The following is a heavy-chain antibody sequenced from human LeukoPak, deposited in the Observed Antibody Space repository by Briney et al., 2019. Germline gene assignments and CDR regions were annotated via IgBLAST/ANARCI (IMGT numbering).Heavy chain of an antibody. D-gene: IGHD3-10*01. Sequence: PSGGSLRLSCAASGFTFSYYGMRWVRQAPGKGLEWVAFVRFDGNDKFYADSVKGRFTISRDTSKNTLYLQMTSLTPEDTAVYYCAKDLMRDRWFGESWGQGTLVSVSS. V-gene: IGHV3-30*02. CDR2: VRFDGNDK. CDR1: GFTFSYYG. CDR3: AKDLMRDRWFGES. J-gene: IGHJ5*02.